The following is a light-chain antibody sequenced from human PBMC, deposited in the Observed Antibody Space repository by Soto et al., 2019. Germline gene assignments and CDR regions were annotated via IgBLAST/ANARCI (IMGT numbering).Light chain of an antibody. J-gene: IGKJ3*01. Sequence: EIVLTQSPGTLSFSPGERATLSCRASRSVRSDYLAWYQQKPGQAPRLLIYGASTRATGVPDRFSGSGSGTDFTLTITRLAPEDFAVYYCQQYGTSPQFTFGPGTKVDI. V-gene: IGKV3-20*01. CDR2: GAS. CDR1: RSVRSDY. CDR3: QQYGTSPQFT.